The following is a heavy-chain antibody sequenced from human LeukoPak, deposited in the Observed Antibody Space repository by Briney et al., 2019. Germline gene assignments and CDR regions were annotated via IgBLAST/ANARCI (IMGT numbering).Heavy chain of an antibody. J-gene: IGHJ4*02. CDR3: ASAPMGDLRPFDY. CDR1: GGTFSSYA. CDR2: IIPIFGTA. Sequence: SVKVSCKASGGTFSSYAISWVRQAPGQGLEWMGGIIPIFGTANYAQKFQGRVTITADESMSTAYMELSSLRSEDTAVYYCASAPMGDLRPFDYWGQGTLVTVSS. D-gene: IGHD2-21*02. V-gene: IGHV1-69*13.